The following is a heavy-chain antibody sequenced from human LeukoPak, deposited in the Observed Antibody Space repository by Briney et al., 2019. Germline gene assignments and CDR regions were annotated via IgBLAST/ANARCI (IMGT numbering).Heavy chain of an antibody. CDR3: ARELNTIQDLDY. CDR2: ISSSSRNYI. Sequence: PGGSLRLSCAASGLPVSSNYMNSVRQAPGKGLEWVSAISSSSRNYIVYADSVKGRFTISRDNAKNSLYLRMGSLRVEDTAVYYCARELNTIQDLDYWGQGTLVTVSS. J-gene: IGHJ4*02. CDR1: GLPVSSNY. D-gene: IGHD2-21*01. V-gene: IGHV3-21*01.